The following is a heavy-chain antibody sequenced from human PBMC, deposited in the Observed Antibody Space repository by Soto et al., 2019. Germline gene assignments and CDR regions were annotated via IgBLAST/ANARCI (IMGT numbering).Heavy chain of an antibody. V-gene: IGHV4-30-2*01. J-gene: IGHJ5*02. CDR2: IYHSGST. D-gene: IGHD5-18*01. Sequence: QLQLQESGSGLVKPSQTLSLTCAVSGGSISSGGYSWSWIRQPPGKGLEWIGYIYHSGSTYYNPSLKSRVTISVDRSKNQFSLKLSSVTAADTAVYYCARALDTAMVGWFDPWGQGTLVTVSS. CDR1: GGSISSGGYS. CDR3: ARALDTAMVGWFDP.